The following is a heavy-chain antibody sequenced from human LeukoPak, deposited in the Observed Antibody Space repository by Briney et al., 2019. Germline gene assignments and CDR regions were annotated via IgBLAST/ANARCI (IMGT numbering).Heavy chain of an antibody. Sequence: GGSLRLSCAASGFTFSSYGMHWVRQAPGKGLEWVAVIWYDGSNKYYADSVKGRFTISRDNSKNTLYLQMNSLRAEGTAVYYCARGPPYDFWSGYYTGPLLCWGQGTLVTVSS. CDR1: GFTFSSYG. V-gene: IGHV3-33*01. D-gene: IGHD3-3*01. CDR3: ARGPPYDFWSGYYTGPLLC. CDR2: IWYDGSNK. J-gene: IGHJ4*02.